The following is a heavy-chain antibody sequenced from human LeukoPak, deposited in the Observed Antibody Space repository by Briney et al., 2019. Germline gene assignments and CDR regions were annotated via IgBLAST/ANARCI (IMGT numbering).Heavy chain of an antibody. J-gene: IGHJ4*02. V-gene: IGHV1-2*02. CDR1: GYTFTDYY. Sequence: ASVTVSCKASGYTFTDYYIHWVRQAPGQGLEWMGWINTNNGGTKHAQKFQGSVSLTRDTSISTAFMHLRRLRSDDTAVYYCARDGNPDYSGNLFDYWGQGNLVSVSS. CDR2: INTNNGGT. D-gene: IGHD4-23*01. CDR3: ARDGNPDYSGNLFDY.